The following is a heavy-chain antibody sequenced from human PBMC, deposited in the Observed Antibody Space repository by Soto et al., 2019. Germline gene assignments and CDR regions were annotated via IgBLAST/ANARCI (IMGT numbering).Heavy chain of an antibody. CDR2: ISYTVDA. Sequence: PSETLSLTCSVSAGSLSRYYWGWVRQSPGEGLQWIAHISYTVDASYNPSLKSRVTISLDTSKNQIALRLMSVTAADTAVYYCVGSLMSRAMESFDYWGQGTLVTVSS. CDR1: AGSLSRYY. J-gene: IGHJ4*02. CDR3: VGSLMSRAMESFDY. D-gene: IGHD5-18*01. V-gene: IGHV4-59*01.